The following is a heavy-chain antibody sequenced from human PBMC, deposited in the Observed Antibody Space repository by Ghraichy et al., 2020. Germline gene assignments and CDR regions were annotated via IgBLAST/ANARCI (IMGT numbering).Heavy chain of an antibody. CDR1: GFTFDDYA. V-gene: IGHV3-9*01. D-gene: IGHD3-3*01. J-gene: IGHJ4*02. CDR3: AKDPTWRGGEGYFDY. Sequence: GGSLRLSCAASGFTFDDYAMHWVRQAPGKGLEWVSGISWNSGSIGYADSVKGRFTISRDNAKNSLYLQMNSLRAEDTALYYCAKDPTWRGGEGYFDYWGQGTLVTVSS. CDR2: ISWNSGSI.